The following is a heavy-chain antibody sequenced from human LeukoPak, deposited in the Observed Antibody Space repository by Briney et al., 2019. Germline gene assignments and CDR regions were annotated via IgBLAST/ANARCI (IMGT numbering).Heavy chain of an antibody. CDR1: GGTFSSYA. D-gene: IGHD6-19*01. J-gene: IGHJ6*02. V-gene: IGHV1-69*13. Sequence: ASVKVSCKASGGTFSSYAISWVRQAPGQGLEWMGGIIPIFGTANYAQKFQGRVTITANESTSTAYMELSSLRSEDTAVYYCARGTLAVAGRYYYYGMDVWGQGTTVTVSS. CDR3: ARGTLAVAGRYYYYGMDV. CDR2: IIPIFGTA.